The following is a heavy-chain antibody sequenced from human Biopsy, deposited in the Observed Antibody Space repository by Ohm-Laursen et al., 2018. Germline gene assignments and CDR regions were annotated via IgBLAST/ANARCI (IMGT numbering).Heavy chain of an antibody. D-gene: IGHD3-3*01. Sequence: SETLSLTCTVSGGSIRSGYWSWIRQSPRKGLEWIGHISGRGATNYNPSFRGRVTISVDTSKNQFSLKLSSVTAADTAVFFCARLYRLDDYWNDDPPDAFDVWGQGTMVTVSS. V-gene: IGHV4-59*01. J-gene: IGHJ3*01. CDR1: GGSIRSGY. CDR3: ARLYRLDDYWNDDPPDAFDV. CDR2: ISGRGAT.